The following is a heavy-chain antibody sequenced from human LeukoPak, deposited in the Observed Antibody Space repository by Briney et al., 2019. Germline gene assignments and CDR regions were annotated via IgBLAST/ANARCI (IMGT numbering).Heavy chain of an antibody. CDR2: ISAYNGNT. D-gene: IGHD2-21*01. V-gene: IGHV1-18*01. Sequence: ASVKVSCKASGYTFTSYGISWVRQAPGQGLEWMGWISAYNGNTNYAQKLQGRVTMTTDTSTSTACMELRSLRSDDTAVYYCARRVGDYYYYYMDVWGKGTTVTVSS. CDR1: GYTFTSYG. J-gene: IGHJ6*03. CDR3: ARRVGDYYYYYMDV.